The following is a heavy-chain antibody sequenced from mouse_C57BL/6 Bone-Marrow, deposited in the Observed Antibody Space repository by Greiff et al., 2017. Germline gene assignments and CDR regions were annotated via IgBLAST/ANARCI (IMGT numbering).Heavy chain of an antibody. CDR1: GFTFSSYA. Sequence: EVQRVESGGGLVKPGGSLKLSCAASGFTFSSYAMSWVRQTPEKRLEWVATISDGGSYTYYPDNVKGRFTISRDNAKNNLYLQMSHLKSEDTAMYYCARVTGTRGYFDVWGTGTTVTVSS. CDR2: ISDGGSYT. V-gene: IGHV5-4*01. CDR3: ARVTGTRGYFDV. D-gene: IGHD4-1*01. J-gene: IGHJ1*03.